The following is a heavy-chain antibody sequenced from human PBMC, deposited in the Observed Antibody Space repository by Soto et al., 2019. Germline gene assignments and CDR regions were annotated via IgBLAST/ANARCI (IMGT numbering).Heavy chain of an antibody. D-gene: IGHD6-13*01. CDR3: ARDREAAAHFYYYGMYV. Sequence: YETLSLTCTVSGGSMSSYYLSWIRQPLGNRLEWIGYIYYSGSTNYNLPNKSRVTISVDTSKNQFSLKLRSVTAADTAAYYYARDREAAAHFYYYGMYVWGQGTTVTVSS. CDR2: IYYSGST. J-gene: IGHJ6*02. CDR1: GGSMSSYY. V-gene: IGHV4-59*01.